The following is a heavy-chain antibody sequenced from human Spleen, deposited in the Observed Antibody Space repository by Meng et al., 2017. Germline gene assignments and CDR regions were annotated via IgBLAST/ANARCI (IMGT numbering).Heavy chain of an antibody. CDR1: GYTFTGYY. V-gene: IGHV1-2*06. D-gene: IGHD2-15*01. Sequence: ASVKVSCKASGYTFTGYYMHWVRQAPGQGLEWMGRINPNSGGTNYAQKFQGRVTMTRDTSISTAYMELSRLRSDDTAVYYCARTQCSVGICYSSDYWGQGTLVTVSS. CDR2: INPNSGGT. J-gene: IGHJ4*02. CDR3: ARTQCSVGICYSSDY.